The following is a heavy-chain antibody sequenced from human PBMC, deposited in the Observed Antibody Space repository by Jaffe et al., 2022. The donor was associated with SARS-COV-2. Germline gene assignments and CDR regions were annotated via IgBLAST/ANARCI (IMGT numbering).Heavy chain of an antibody. CDR1: GFTFSSSA. V-gene: IGHV3-30*04. CDR3: ARDRGSIVGALEYFIH. D-gene: IGHD1-26*01. J-gene: IGHJ1*01. CDR2: ISYDGSNK. Sequence: QVHLVESGGGVVEPGRSLRLSCAAFGFTFSSSAMHWVRQAPGKGLEWVAVISYDGSNKYYADSVRGRFTISRDNSRNTLYLQMNGLNTDDTAVYYCARDRGSIVGALEYFIHWGQGTLVLVSS.